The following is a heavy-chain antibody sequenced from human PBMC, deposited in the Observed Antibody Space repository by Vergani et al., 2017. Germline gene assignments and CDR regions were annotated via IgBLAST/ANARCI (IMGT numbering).Heavy chain of an antibody. V-gene: IGHV4-38-2*02. CDR1: NDSVSNTFY. J-gene: IGHJ3*02. CDR3: VNYDYVWGSYRHDAFDI. CDR2: IYHSGST. Sequence: QVQLQESGPGLVKPSETLSLTCTVSNDSVSNTFYYWGWIRQPPGKGLEWIGSIYHSGSTYYNPSLKSRVTISVDTSKNQFSLKLSSVTAADTAVYYCVNYDYVWGSYRHDAFDIWGQGTMVTVSS. D-gene: IGHD3-16*02.